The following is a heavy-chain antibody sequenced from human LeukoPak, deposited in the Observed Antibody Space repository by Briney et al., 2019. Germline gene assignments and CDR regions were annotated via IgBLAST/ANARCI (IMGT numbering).Heavy chain of an antibody. V-gene: IGHV3-30*18. D-gene: IGHD2-15*01. CDR1: GFTFSSYG. Sequence: GGSLRLSCAASGFTFSSYGMHWVRQAPGKGLEWVAVISYDGSNKYYADSVKGRFTISRDNSKNTLYLQMNSLRAEDTAVYYCAKGWCSGGSFLFDYWGQGTLVTVSS. J-gene: IGHJ4*02. CDR2: ISYDGSNK. CDR3: AKGWCSGGSFLFDY.